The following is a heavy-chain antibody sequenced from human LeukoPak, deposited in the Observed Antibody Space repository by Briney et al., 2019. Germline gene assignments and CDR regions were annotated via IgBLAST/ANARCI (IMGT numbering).Heavy chain of an antibody. D-gene: IGHD3-22*01. CDR1: GYAFTSYS. CDR3: ARGLSYYYDSSGYHHFDY. Sequence: GASVKVSCKASGYAFTSYSISWVRQAPGQGLEWMGWISAYNGNTNYAQKLQGRVTMTTDTSTSTAYMELRSLRSDDTAVYYCARGLSYYYDSSGYHHFDYWGQGTLVTVSS. J-gene: IGHJ4*02. CDR2: ISAYNGNT. V-gene: IGHV1-18*01.